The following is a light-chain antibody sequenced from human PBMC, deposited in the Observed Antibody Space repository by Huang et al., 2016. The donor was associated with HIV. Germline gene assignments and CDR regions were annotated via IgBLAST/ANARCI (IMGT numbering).Light chain of an antibody. CDR3: QQYGSSPRVYT. Sequence: EIVLTQSPGTLSLSPGERATLSCRASQSVSSSYLAWYQQKPGQAPSLLIYGASRRATGIPDRFSGSGSGTDFTLTISRLEPEDFAVYYCQQYGSSPRVYTFGQGTKLEIK. J-gene: IGKJ2*01. CDR2: GAS. V-gene: IGKV3-20*01. CDR1: QSVSSSY.